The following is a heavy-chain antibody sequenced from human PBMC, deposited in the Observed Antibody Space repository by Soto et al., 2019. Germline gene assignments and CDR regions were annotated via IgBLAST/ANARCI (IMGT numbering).Heavy chain of an antibody. CDR2: IYSGGRT. V-gene: IGHV3-66*01. CDR3: AREALVGATSNFDY. CDR1: GFTVSSNH. Sequence: PGGSLRLSCVTSGFTVSSNHMSWVRQPPGKGLEWVSVIYSGGRTDYADSVKGRFTISRDNSKNTLYLQMSSLRAEDTAVYYCAREALVGATSNFDYWGQGTLVTVSS. D-gene: IGHD1-26*01. J-gene: IGHJ4*02.